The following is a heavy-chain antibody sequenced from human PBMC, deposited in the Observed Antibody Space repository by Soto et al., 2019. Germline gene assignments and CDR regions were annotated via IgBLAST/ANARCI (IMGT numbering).Heavy chain of an antibody. CDR1: GFTFSSYG. CDR2: IWYDGSNK. D-gene: IGHD3-10*01. Sequence: GGSLRLSCAASGFTFSSYGMHWVRQAPGKGLEWVAVIWYDGSNKYYADSVKGRFTISRDNSKNTLYLQMNSLRAEDTAVDYAASPYGGWVGELELSELLDVWGQGTTVTVSS. CDR3: ASPYGGWVGELELSELLDV. V-gene: IGHV3-33*01. J-gene: IGHJ6*02.